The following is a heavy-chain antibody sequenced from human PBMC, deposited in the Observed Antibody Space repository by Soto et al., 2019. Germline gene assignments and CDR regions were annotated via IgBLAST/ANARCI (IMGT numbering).Heavy chain of an antibody. CDR3: ARVSPIMIPFGGVILWDGMNV. J-gene: IGHJ6*02. CDR1: GYSFTSYW. CDR2: IYPGDSDT. Sequence: GESLKSCFKGSGYSFTSYWIGWVRQMPGKVLELMGIIYPGDSDTRYSPSFQGQVTISADKSISTAYLQWSSLKASDTAMYYCARVSPIMIPFGGVILWDGMNVWGQGTTVNVSS. D-gene: IGHD3-16*02. V-gene: IGHV5-51*01.